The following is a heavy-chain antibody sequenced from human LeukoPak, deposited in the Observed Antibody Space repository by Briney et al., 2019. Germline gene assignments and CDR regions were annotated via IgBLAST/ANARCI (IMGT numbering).Heavy chain of an antibody. CDR3: ARETGTSDAFDI. Sequence: PSETLSLTCTVSGGSNSSYYWSWIRQPPGKGLEWIGYIYYSGSTNYNPSLKSRVTISVDTSKNQFSLKLSSVTAADTAVYYCARETGTSDAFDIWGQGTMVTVSS. CDR1: GGSNSSYY. V-gene: IGHV4-59*12. J-gene: IGHJ3*02. CDR2: IYYSGST.